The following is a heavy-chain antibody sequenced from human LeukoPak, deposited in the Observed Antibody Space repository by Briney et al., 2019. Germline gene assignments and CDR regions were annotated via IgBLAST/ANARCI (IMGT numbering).Heavy chain of an antibody. D-gene: IGHD6-13*01. J-gene: IGHJ6*02. CDR1: GGSISSSNYY. V-gene: IGHV4-39*01. Sequence: PSETLSLPCTLSGGSISSSNYYWGWFRQPPGKGLEWIGSIYYRGSTYYSPALKRRVTISVDTSKNQFSLKLSSVTAADTVVYYCLQQLEDYYYYGMDVWGQGTSVSVSS. CDR3: LQQLEDYYYYGMDV. CDR2: IYYRGST.